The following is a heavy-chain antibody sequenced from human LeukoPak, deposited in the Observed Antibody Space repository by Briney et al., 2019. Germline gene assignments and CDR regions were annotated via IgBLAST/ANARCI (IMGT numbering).Heavy chain of an antibody. V-gene: IGHV4-59*11. Sequence: SETLSLTCTVSGGSISSHHWSWIRQPPGKRLEWIGYIYYSGSTNYNPSLKSRVTISIDRSKNQFALHLNSVTPEDTAVYYCARGSNDYRDYSFDYWGLGTLVTVSS. CDR1: GGSISSHH. D-gene: IGHD4-17*01. CDR3: ARGSNDYRDYSFDY. J-gene: IGHJ4*02. CDR2: IYYSGST.